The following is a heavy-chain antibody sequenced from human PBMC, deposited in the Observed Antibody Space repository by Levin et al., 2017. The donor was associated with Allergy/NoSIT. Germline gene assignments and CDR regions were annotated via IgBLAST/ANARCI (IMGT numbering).Heavy chain of an antibody. V-gene: IGHV1-2*02. CDR2: INPNSGGT. CDR3: ASIAVAGTRGWRAWG. J-gene: IGHJ4*02. Sequence: PGESLKISCKASGYTFTGYYMHWVRQAPGQGLEWMGWINPNSGGTNYAQKFQGRVTMTRDTSISTAYMELSRLRSDDTAVYYCASIAVAGTRGWRAWGWGQGTLVTVSS. CDR1: GYTFTGYY. D-gene: IGHD6-19*01.